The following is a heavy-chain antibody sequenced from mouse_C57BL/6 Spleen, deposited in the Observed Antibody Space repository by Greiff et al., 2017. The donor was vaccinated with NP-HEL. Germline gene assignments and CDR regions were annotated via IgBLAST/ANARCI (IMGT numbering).Heavy chain of an antibody. J-gene: IGHJ4*01. CDR2: IYPGDGDT. CDR1: GYAFSSSW. V-gene: IGHV1-82*01. Sequence: QVQLKESGPELVKPGASVKISCKASGYAFSSSWMNWVKQRPGKGLEWIGRIYPGDGDTNYNGKFKGKATLTADKSSSTAYMQLSSLTSEDSAVYFCVYGSSPYYYAMDYWGQGTSVTVSS. D-gene: IGHD1-1*01. CDR3: VYGSSPYYYAMDY.